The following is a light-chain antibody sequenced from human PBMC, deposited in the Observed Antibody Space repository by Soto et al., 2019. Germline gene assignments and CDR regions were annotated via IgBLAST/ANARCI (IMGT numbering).Light chain of an antibody. CDR3: RSYTGSVSEV. Sequence: QSVLTQPASVSGSPGQSITISCTGTGSDVGGYNYVSWYQQHPGKAPKLIIYAVSNRPSGVSHRFSGSKSGDTASLAISGLQAEDEAEYYCRSYTGSVSEVFGPGTKVTVL. CDR1: GSDVGGYNY. CDR2: AVS. V-gene: IGLV2-14*01. J-gene: IGLJ2*01.